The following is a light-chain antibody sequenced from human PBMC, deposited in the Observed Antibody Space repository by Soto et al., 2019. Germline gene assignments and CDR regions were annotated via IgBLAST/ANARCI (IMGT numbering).Light chain of an antibody. CDR1: SGHSSFI. V-gene: IGLV4-60*02. Sequence: QLVLTQSSSASASLGSSVKLTCTLSSGHSSFIIAWHQQQPGKAPRFLTKLEGDGSYDKGSGVPDRFSGSSSGADRYLTISNLQFEDEADYYCETWDSNTWVFGGGTKLTVL. CDR2: LEGDGSY. J-gene: IGLJ3*02. CDR3: ETWDSNTWV.